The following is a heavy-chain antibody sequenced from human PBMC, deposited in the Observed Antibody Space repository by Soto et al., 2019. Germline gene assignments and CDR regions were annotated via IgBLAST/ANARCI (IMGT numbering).Heavy chain of an antibody. CDR2: AQYSGST. V-gene: IGHV4-39*01. D-gene: IGHD5-12*01. J-gene: IGHJ3*02. Sequence: PSETLSLTCTVSGGSISSSNYYWGWIRQPPGKGLEWIGSAQYSGSTYYNPSLKRRVTISVGTSKNQFSLKLSSVAAADTAVYYCARLGGYSGYGAAFDIWGQGTMVTVSS. CDR1: GGSISSSNYY. CDR3: ARLGGYSGYGAAFDI.